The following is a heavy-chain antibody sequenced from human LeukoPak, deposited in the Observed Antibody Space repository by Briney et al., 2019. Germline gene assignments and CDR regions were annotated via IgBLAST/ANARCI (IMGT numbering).Heavy chain of an antibody. CDR3: ARGRSDTAMVTG. CDR1: GGSISSGSYY. CDR2: IYTSGST. Sequence: SETLSLTCTVSGGSISSGSYYWSWIRQPAGKGLEWIGRIYTSGSTNYNPSLKSRVTISVDTSKNQFSLKLSSVTAADTAVYYCARGRSDTAMVTGWGQGTLVTVSS. D-gene: IGHD5-18*01. V-gene: IGHV4-61*02. J-gene: IGHJ4*02.